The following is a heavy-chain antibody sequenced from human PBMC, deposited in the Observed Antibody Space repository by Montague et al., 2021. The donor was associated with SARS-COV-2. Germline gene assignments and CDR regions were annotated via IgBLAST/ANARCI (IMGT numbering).Heavy chain of an antibody. J-gene: IGHJ4*02. CDR1: GGSFSGSNSC. D-gene: IGHD3-22*01. CDR3: RGGHSGYCYYDY. CDR2: TYSNGRT. Sequence: SETLSLTCTVSGGSFSGSNSCWSWMRPPPGQALEWIVTTYSNGRTNYSPSLKSRVTIFVDTSTYQLSLKITAVTAADTGLYYCRGGHSGYCYYDYWGQGTLVTVSS. V-gene: IGHV4-39*01.